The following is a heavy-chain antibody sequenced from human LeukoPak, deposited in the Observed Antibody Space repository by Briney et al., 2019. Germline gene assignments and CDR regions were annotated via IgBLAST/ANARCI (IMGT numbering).Heavy chain of an antibody. CDR3: TRGILTGYSEY. D-gene: IGHD3-9*01. CDR2: ISYDGSNK. CDR1: GFTFSSYA. Sequence: GGSLRLSCAASGFTFSSYAMHWVRQAPGKGLEWVAVISYDGSNKYYADSVKGRFTISRDNSKNTLYLQMNSLRAEDRAVYYCTRGILTGYSEYGGEGTLVSVSS. V-gene: IGHV3-30-3*01. J-gene: IGHJ4*02.